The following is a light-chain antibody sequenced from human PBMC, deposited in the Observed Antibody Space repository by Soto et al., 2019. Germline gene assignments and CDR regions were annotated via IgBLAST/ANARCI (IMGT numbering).Light chain of an antibody. CDR2: DAS. J-gene: IGKJ1*01. Sequence: QMTQSPSTLSASVGDRVTITCRASQSISSWLSWYQQKPGKAPKLLIYDASSLESGVPSRFSGSGSGTEFTLTISSLQPDDFATYYCQQYNSYPWTFGQGTKV. CDR3: QQYNSYPWT. CDR1: QSISSW. V-gene: IGKV1-5*01.